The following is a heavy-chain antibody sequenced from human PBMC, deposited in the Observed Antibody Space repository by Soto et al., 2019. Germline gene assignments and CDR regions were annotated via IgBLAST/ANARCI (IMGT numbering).Heavy chain of an antibody. CDR1: GFTFSNYG. CDR3: ARDGDVNTGFGKDY. Sequence: LRLSCAASGFTFSNYGMHWVRQAPGKGLEWVSFIWYDGGNKYYAESVKGRFTISRDNSKNTLFLQMNSLRAEDTAVYYCARDGDVNTGFGKDYWGQGTLVTVSS. D-gene: IGHD3-16*01. V-gene: IGHV3-33*01. CDR2: IWYDGGNK. J-gene: IGHJ4*02.